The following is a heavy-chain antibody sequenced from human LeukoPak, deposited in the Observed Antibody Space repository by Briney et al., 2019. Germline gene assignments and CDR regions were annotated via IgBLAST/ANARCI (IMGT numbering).Heavy chain of an antibody. V-gene: IGHV4-34*01. CDR1: GGSFSGYY. D-gene: IGHD2-2*01. CDR3: ARSRLTKRTRYFDL. Sequence: SETLSLTCAVYGGSFSGYYWSWIRQPPGKGLEWVGEINHSGSTNYNPSLQSRLTISVDTSKNQFSLQLISVTAADTAVYYCARSRLTKRTRYFDLWGRGTLVTVSS. CDR2: INHSGST. J-gene: IGHJ2*01.